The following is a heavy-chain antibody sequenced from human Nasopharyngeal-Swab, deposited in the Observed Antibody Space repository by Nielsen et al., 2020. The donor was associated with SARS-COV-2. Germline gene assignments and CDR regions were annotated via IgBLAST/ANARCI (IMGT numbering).Heavy chain of an antibody. CDR1: GFTFSSYA. D-gene: IGHD3-16*01. Sequence: GESLKISCAASGFTFSSYAMHWVRQAPGKGLEWVAVISHDGSNKYYADSVKGRFTISRDNPKNTLYLQMNSLRAEDTAVYYCAREADEGLAYSDYWGQGTLVTVSS. CDR3: AREADEGLAYSDY. J-gene: IGHJ4*02. V-gene: IGHV3-30-3*01. CDR2: ISHDGSNK.